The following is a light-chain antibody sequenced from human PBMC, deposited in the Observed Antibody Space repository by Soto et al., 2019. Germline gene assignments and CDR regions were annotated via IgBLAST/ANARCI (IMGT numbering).Light chain of an antibody. Sequence: IVLTQSPATLSLTPGERATLSCRASQSVSSNLVWYQQKRGQAHRLLIYNAFNRATGIPARFSGSGSGTDFTLTISSLEPEDFAVYYCQQRNSWPLTFGGGTKVEIK. CDR3: QQRNSWPLT. J-gene: IGKJ4*01. CDR2: NAF. V-gene: IGKV3-11*01. CDR1: QSVSSN.